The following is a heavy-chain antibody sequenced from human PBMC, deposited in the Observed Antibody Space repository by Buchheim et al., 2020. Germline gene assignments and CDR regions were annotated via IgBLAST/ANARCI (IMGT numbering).Heavy chain of an antibody. J-gene: IGHJ4*02. V-gene: IGHV4-38-2*02. D-gene: IGHD3-10*01. CDR3: AGARRPFGELLYGVFDY. CDR2: IYHSGST. CDR1: GYSISSGYN. Sequence: QVQLQESGPGLVKPSETLSLTCTVSGYSISSGYNWGWIRQPPGKGLEWIGNIYHSGSTYYNPSLKNRVTISVDTSENQFSVKLTSVTAADTAVYYCAGARRPFGELLYGVFDYWGQGTL.